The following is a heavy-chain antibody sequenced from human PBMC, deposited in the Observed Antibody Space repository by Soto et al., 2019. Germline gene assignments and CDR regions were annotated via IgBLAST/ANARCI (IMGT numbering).Heavy chain of an antibody. D-gene: IGHD3-3*01. CDR3: ARKLRFLEWLIPVADWEPPTAPKARGQYDP. CDR1: GGSFSGYY. V-gene: IGHV4-34*01. Sequence: TSETLSLTCAVYGGSFSGYYWSWIRQPPGKGLEWIGEINHSGSTNYNPSLKSRVTISVDTSKNQFSLKLSSVTAADTAVYYCARKLRFLEWLIPVADWEPPTAPKARGQYDPWGQGTLVNAPQ. J-gene: IGHJ5*02. CDR2: INHSGST.